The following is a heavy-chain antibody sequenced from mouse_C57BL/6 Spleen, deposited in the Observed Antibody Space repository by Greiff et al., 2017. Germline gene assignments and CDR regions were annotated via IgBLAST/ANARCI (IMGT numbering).Heavy chain of an antibody. V-gene: IGHV1-61*01. CDR2: IYPSDSET. Sequence: VKLQQPGAELVRPGSSVKLSCKASGYTFTSYWMDWVKQRPGQGLEWIGNIYPSDSETHYNQKFKDKATLTVDKSSSTAYMQLSSLTSEDSAVYYCARADGSYGNFWFAYWGQGTLVTVSA. CDR1: GYTFTSYW. J-gene: IGHJ3*01. CDR3: ARADGSYGNFWFAY. D-gene: IGHD2-1*01.